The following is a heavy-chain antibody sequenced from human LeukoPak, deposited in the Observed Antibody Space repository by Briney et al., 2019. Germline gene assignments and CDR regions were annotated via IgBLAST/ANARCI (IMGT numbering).Heavy chain of an antibody. CDR3: TTADSSGYYSLDY. D-gene: IGHD3-22*01. CDR2: IKSKTDGGTT. J-gene: IGHJ4*02. Sequence: PGGSLRLSCAASGFTFSNAWMSWVRQAPGKGLEWVGRIKSKTDGGTTDYAAPVKGRFTISRDDSKNTLYLQMNSLKTEDTTVYYCTTADSSGYYSLDYWGQGTLVTVSS. CDR1: GFTFSNAW. V-gene: IGHV3-15*01.